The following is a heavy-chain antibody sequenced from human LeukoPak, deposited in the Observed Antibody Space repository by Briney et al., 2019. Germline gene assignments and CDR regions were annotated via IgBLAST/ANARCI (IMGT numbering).Heavy chain of an antibody. Sequence: ASVKVSCKASGYTFTRYHMHWVRQAPGQGLEWMGIINPSDGGTGYAQKFQGRVTMTRDTSTSTVYMELSSLRSEDTAVYYCARGSYQAFDIWGQGTMVTVSS. CDR3: ARGSYQAFDI. CDR1: GYTFTRYH. D-gene: IGHD2-21*01. J-gene: IGHJ3*02. CDR2: INPSDGGT. V-gene: IGHV1-46*01.